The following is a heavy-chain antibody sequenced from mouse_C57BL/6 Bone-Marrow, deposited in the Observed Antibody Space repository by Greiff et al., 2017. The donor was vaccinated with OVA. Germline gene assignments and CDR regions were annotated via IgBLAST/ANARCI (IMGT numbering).Heavy chain of an antibody. Sequence: QVQLQQSGAELVKPGASVKLSCKASGYTFTEYTIHWVKQRSGQGLEWIGWFYPGSGSIKYNEKFKDKATLTADKSSSTVYMELSRLTSEDSAVYFCARHEGKEKGNWDGAMDYWGQGTSVTVSS. CDR1: GYTFTEYT. CDR2: FYPGSGSI. J-gene: IGHJ4*01. D-gene: IGHD4-1*01. CDR3: ARHEGKEKGNWDGAMDY. V-gene: IGHV1-62-2*01.